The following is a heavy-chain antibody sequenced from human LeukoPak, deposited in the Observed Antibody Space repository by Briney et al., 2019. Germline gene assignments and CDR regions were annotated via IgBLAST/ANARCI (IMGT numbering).Heavy chain of an antibody. D-gene: IGHD5-18*01. CDR1: GGSISSYY. J-gene: IGHJ1*01. CDR2: IYYSGST. Sequence: SETLSLTCTVSGGSISSYYWSWIRRPPGKGLEWIGYIYYSGSTNYNPSLKSRVTISVDTSKNQFSLKLSSVTAADTAVYYCARHPDGYIYGHGYFQHWGQGTLVTVSS. CDR3: ARHPDGYIYGHGYFQH. V-gene: IGHV4-59*08.